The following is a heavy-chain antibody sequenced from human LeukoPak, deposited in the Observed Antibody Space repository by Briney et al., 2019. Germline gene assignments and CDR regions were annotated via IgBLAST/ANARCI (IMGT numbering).Heavy chain of an antibody. Sequence: SVKVSCKASGGTFSSYAISWVRQAPGQGLEWMGRIIPILGIANYAQKFQGRVTITADKSTSTAYMELSSLRSEDTAVYYCARVWDIGYCGSTSCYTGSLPPNWFDPWGQGTLVTVSS. J-gene: IGHJ5*02. CDR1: GGTFSSYA. CDR2: IIPILGIA. CDR3: ARVWDIGYCGSTSCYTGSLPPNWFDP. D-gene: IGHD2-2*02. V-gene: IGHV1-69*04.